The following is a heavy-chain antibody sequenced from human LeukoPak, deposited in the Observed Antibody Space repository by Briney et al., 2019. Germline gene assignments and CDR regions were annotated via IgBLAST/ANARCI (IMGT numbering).Heavy chain of an antibody. Sequence: SETLSLTCAVYGGSFSGYYWSLIRQPPGKGLEWIGEINHSGSTNYNPSLKSRVTISVDTSKNQFSLKLSSVTAADTAVYYCAIKSYYYGSGSSGYFDYWGQGTLVTVSS. CDR1: GGSFSGYY. CDR2: INHSGST. D-gene: IGHD3-10*01. CDR3: AIKSYYYGSGSSGYFDY. V-gene: IGHV4-34*01. J-gene: IGHJ4*02.